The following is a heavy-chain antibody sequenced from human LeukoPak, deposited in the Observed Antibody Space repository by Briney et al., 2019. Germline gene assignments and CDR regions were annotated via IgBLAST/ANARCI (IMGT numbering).Heavy chain of an antibody. Sequence: SETLSLTCAVYGGSFSGYYWSWLRQPPGKGLEWIGEINHSGSTNYNPSLKSRVTISVDTSKNQFSLKLSSVTAADTAVYYCARGFRDIVVVVAATLTGFDYWGQGTLVTVSS. CDR3: ARGFRDIVVVVAATLTGFDY. D-gene: IGHD2-15*01. CDR1: GGSFSGYY. V-gene: IGHV4-34*01. J-gene: IGHJ4*02. CDR2: INHSGST.